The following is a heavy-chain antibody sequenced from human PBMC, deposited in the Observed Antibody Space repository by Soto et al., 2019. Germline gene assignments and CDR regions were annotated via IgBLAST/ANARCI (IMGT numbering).Heavy chain of an antibody. V-gene: IGHV3-7*03. CDR3: ARDAGSDILTGYYGIDY. D-gene: IGHD3-9*01. J-gene: IGHJ4*02. Sequence: GGSLRLSCAASGFTFSSYWMIWVRQAPGKGLEWVANIKQDGSEKYYVDSVKGRFTISRDNAKNSLYLQMNSLRAEDTAVYYCARDAGSDILTGYYGIDYWGQGTLVTVSS. CDR1: GFTFSSYW. CDR2: IKQDGSEK.